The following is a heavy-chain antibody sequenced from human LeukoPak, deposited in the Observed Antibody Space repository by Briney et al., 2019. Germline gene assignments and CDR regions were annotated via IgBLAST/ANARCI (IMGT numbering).Heavy chain of an antibody. V-gene: IGHV1-69*13. CDR2: IIPIFGTA. Sequence: SVKVSCKASGGTFSSYAISWVRQAPGQGLEWMGGIIPIFGTANYAQKFQGRVTITADESTSTAYMELSSLRSEDTAVYYCARVPGYSSSWYYYFDYWGQGTLVTVSS. J-gene: IGHJ4*02. D-gene: IGHD6-13*01. CDR1: GGTFSSYA. CDR3: ARVPGYSSSWYYYFDY.